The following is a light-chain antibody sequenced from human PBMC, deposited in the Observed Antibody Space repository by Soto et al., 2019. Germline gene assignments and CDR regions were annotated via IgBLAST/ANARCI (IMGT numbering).Light chain of an antibody. CDR3: QQTRSYQST. J-gene: IGKJ4*01. V-gene: IGKV1-9*01. CDR2: ETS. CDR1: QGIDSY. Sequence: IQLTQSPSALSGSVGDRFTITCRASQGIDSYLAWYQQRPGKVPQLLIYETSILQSGVSSRFSGSGSGTDFTLTICSLQAEDFATYYCQQTRSYQSTFGGGTKVDIK.